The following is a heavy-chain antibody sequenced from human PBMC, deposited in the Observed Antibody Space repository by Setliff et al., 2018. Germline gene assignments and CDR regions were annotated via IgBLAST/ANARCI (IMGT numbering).Heavy chain of an antibody. CDR1: GGSVSRTVYY. D-gene: IGHD1-26*01. V-gene: IGHV4-39*07. Sequence: TSETLSLTCSVAGGSVSRTVYYWSWVRQSPGKGPEWVASIRDRGNTAYNPSLRSRLTISIDTSENQFSMKLISVTAADTAVYYCVRDLSGGQALWGQGTMVTVSS. CDR3: VRDLSGGQAL. CDR2: IRDRGNT. J-gene: IGHJ3*01.